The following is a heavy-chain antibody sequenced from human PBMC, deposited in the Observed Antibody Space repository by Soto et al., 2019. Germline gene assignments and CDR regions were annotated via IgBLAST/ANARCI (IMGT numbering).Heavy chain of an antibody. CDR1: GFSFSRYG. CDR2: IPHDGSNR. D-gene: IGHD3-3*01. Sequence: GGSLRLSCAASGFSFSRYGMHWVRQAPGQGLEWVALIPHDGSNRYHGDSVRGRFTISRDNSKNTLYLQMSSLTAEDSAVYYRSKGAGPYYALWSSDYWGHGTLVTVSP. CDR3: SKGAGPYYALWSSDY. J-gene: IGHJ4*01. V-gene: IGHV3-30*18.